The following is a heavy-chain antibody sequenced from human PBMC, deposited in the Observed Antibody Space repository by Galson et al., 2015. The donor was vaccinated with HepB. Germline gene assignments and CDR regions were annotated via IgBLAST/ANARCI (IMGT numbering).Heavy chain of an antibody. V-gene: IGHV3-30-3*01. J-gene: IGHJ6*02. Sequence: SLRLSCAASGFTFSSYAMHWVRQAPGKGLEWVAVIPYDGSNKYYADSVKGRFTISRDNSKNTLYLQMNSLRAEDTAVYYCARDRSSSWYGYYYGMDVWGQGTTVTVSS. CDR1: GFTFSSYA. D-gene: IGHD6-13*01. CDR2: IPYDGSNK. CDR3: ARDRSSSWYGYYYGMDV.